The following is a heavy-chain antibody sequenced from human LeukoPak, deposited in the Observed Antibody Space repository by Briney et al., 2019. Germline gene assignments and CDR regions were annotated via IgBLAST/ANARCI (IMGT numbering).Heavy chain of an antibody. CDR2: ISPYSGAT. CDR3: ARDGDSSGYYLARYGLDV. CDR1: GYSFSVYY. Sequence: GASVKVSCKSSGYSFSVYYIHWVRQAPGQGLEWMGWISPYSGATDYAQRFQGRVTMTRDTSINTVYMELSRLASDDTALYYCARDGDSSGYYLARYGLDVWGQGTTVTVSS. D-gene: IGHD3-22*01. J-gene: IGHJ6*02. V-gene: IGHV1-2*02.